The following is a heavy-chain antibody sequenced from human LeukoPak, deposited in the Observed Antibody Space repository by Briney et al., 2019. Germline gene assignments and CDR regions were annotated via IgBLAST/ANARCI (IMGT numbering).Heavy chain of an antibody. CDR3: ARVSYYDSSGYDPNFDY. CDR2: ISAYNGNT. CDR1: GYTFTSYG. Sequence: ASVKVSCKASGYTFTSYGISWVRQAPGQGLEWMGWISAYNGNTNYAQKFQGRVTMTRDTSTSTVYMELSSLRSEDTAVYYCARVSYYDSSGYDPNFDYWGQGTLVTVSS. D-gene: IGHD3-22*01. V-gene: IGHV1-18*01. J-gene: IGHJ4*02.